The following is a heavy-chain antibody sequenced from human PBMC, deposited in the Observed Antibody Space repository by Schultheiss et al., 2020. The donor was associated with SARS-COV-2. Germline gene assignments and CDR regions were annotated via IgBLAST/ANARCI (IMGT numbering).Heavy chain of an antibody. CDR2: IYYSGST. Sequence: SETLSLTCTVSGGSISSGDYYWSWIRQPPGKGLEWIGYIYYSGSTYYNPSLKSRVTISVDTSKNQFSLKLSSVTAADTAVYYCARGHEVEDQDYWGQGTLVTVSS. CDR3: ARGHEVEDQDY. CDR1: GGSISSGDYY. D-gene: IGHD2-15*01. J-gene: IGHJ4*02. V-gene: IGHV4-30-4*01.